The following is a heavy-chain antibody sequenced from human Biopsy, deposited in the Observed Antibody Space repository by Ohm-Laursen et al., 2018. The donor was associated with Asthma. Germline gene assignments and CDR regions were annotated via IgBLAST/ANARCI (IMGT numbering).Heavy chain of an antibody. J-gene: IGHJ4*02. Sequence: ETLSLTCTVSGGSINNFYWSWIRQPPGKGLESIGHVYYSGSTNYNPSLKSRVTISIDASKNQFSLKLTSVTAADTAVYYCARGVDRVTGLLDHFDSWGQVTLVTVSS. CDR2: VYYSGST. CDR3: ARGVDRVTGLLDHFDS. CDR1: GGSINNFY. D-gene: IGHD2-21*02. V-gene: IGHV4-59*01.